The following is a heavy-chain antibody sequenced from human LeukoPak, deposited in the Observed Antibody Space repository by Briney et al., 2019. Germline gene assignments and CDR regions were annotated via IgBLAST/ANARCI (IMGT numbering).Heavy chain of an antibody. CDR3: VRYFTAVAPTLRLDY. J-gene: IGHJ4*02. Sequence: PGGSLRLSCAASGFTFSDYYMSWIRQAPGKGLEWVSYISSSGSTIYYADSVKGRFTISRDNAKNSLYLQMNSLRAEDTAVYHCVRYFTAVAPTLRLDYWGQGTLVTVSS. V-gene: IGHV3-11*01. D-gene: IGHD6-19*01. CDR2: ISSSGSTI. CDR1: GFTFSDYY.